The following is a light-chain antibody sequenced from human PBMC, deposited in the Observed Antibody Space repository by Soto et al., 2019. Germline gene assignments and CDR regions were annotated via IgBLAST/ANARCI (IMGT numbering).Light chain of an antibody. CDR1: QSVLSSTNDKNY. V-gene: IGKV4-1*01. CDR2: WAS. Sequence: DIVMTQSPDSLAVSLGERATINCKSSQSVLSSTNDKNYLSWYQQKPGQPPKLLIYWASTRESGVPDRFGGSGSGTDFTLTISSLQAEDVAVYYCQQYYSRPVTFGQGTKLEIK. CDR3: QQYYSRPVT. J-gene: IGKJ2*01.